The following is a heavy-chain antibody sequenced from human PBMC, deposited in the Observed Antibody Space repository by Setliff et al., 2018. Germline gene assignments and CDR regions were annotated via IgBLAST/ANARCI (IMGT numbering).Heavy chain of an antibody. CDR3: LRLVRYCTKIACQATSGDEV. CDR1: GYSFTTFY. V-gene: IGHV1-46*01. D-gene: IGHD2-8*01. Sequence: ASVKVSCKASGYSFTTFYMHWVRQAPGQGLEWMGLINPGGGSASYTEKFQGRITLTTDTSTNTGYLELRGLRSDDTAVYYCLRLVRYCTKIACQATSGDEVWGLGTLVTVSS. J-gene: IGHJ4*02. CDR2: INPGGGSA.